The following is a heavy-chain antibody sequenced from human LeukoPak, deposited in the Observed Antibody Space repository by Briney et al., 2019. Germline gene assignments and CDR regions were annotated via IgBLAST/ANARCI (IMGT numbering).Heavy chain of an antibody. CDR1: GFTDSSNY. CDR3: ARGYPWY. CDR2: IDGGGNT. D-gene: IGHD1-1*01. Sequence: GGSQRLSCAASGFTDSSNYMRWVRHAPGSGLEWVSVIDGGGNTYYADSVKGRFTISRDNSKNTLYLQMTGLRAENTAVYYCARGYPWYWGQGTLVTVSS. J-gene: IGHJ4*02. V-gene: IGHV3-53*01.